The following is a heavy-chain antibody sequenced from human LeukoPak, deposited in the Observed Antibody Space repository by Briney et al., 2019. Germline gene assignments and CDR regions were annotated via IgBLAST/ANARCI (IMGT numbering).Heavy chain of an antibody. V-gene: IGHV3-15*01. CDR2: IKSNIEGGTT. J-gene: IGHJ4*02. Sequence: PGGSLRLSCEASGFTFSHAWMTWVRQAPGKGLEWVGRIKSNIEGGTTDFAAPVKGRFTISRDDSKNTLSLQMDSLKTEDTAVYYCTTISPHSCYSFDHWGQGTPVTVSS. D-gene: IGHD2-2*01. CDR3: TTISPHSCYSFDH. CDR1: GFTFSHAW.